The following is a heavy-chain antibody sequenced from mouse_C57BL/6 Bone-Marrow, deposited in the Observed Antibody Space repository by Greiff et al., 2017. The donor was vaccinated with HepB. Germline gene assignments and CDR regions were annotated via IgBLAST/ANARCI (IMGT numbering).Heavy chain of an antibody. CDR2: INTGGNYT. Sequence: EVHLVESGGDLVKPGGSLKLSCVASGFTFSTSGMSWVRQTPDKRLEWVATINTGGNYTYYPDSVKGRFTISKDTAKDTLFLQMSSLKSEDTAIYYCVRDRFDYYFDFWGQGTTLTVSS. V-gene: IGHV5-6*01. D-gene: IGHD2-14*01. CDR3: VRDRFDYYFDF. CDR1: GFTFSTSG. J-gene: IGHJ2*01.